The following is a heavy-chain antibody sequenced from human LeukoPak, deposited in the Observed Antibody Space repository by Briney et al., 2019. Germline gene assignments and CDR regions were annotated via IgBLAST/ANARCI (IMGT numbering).Heavy chain of an antibody. J-gene: IGHJ4*02. D-gene: IGHD1-26*01. CDR2: IYYSGST. V-gene: IGHV4-39*01. CDR1: GGSFSGYY. Sequence: SETLSLTCAVYGGSFSGYYWGWIRQPPGKGLEWIGSIYYSGSTYYNPSLKSRVTISVDTSKNQFSLKLSSVTAADTAVYYCARHVGGSYLRSPYYFDYWGQGTLVTVSS. CDR3: ARHVGGSYLRSPYYFDY.